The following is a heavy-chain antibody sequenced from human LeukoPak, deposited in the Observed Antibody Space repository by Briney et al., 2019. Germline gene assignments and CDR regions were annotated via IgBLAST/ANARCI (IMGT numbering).Heavy chain of an antibody. Sequence: SETLSLTCSVSGDSLRNQCWGWIRQPPGKGLEWIGYIYYSGRTNYSPSLKSRVTMSVDTSKNQFSLRLSSVTAADTAVYYCARASSGYYSNWFDPWGQGTLVTVSS. J-gene: IGHJ5*02. D-gene: IGHD3-22*01. CDR1: GDSLRNQC. V-gene: IGHV4-59*08. CDR3: ARASSGYYSNWFDP. CDR2: IYYSGRT.